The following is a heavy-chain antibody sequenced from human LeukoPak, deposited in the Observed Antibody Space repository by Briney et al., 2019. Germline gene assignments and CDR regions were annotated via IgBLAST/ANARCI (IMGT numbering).Heavy chain of an antibody. CDR3: ARHTYSSGPYDY. D-gene: IGHD6-19*01. CDR2: IYHSGST. J-gene: IGHJ4*02. V-gene: IGHV4-38-2*01. CDR1: IYSISSGYY. Sequence: PSETLSLTCAVSIYSISSGYYWGWIRQPPGKGLEWIGSIYHSGSTYYNLFLKSRAIISVDTSKNQFSLKLSSVTAADTAVYYCARHTYSSGPYDYWGQGSLVTVSS.